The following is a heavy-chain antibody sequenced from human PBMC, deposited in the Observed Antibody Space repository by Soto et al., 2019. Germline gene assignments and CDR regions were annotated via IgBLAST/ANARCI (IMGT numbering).Heavy chain of an antibody. CDR1: GGTFTTYA. V-gene: IGHV1-69*19. CDR3: AREVQVHTPAFVY. J-gene: IGHJ4*02. CDR2: ISPMFGAA. Sequence: QVQLVQSGAEMKKPGSSVKVSCQSSGGTFTTYAMNWVRQAPGQGPEWMGDISPMFGAANYAQKFQGRVTITADESTGTSYMQLSSLTSEDTALYFCAREVQVHTPAFVYWGQGTRVTVSS. D-gene: IGHD3-10*01.